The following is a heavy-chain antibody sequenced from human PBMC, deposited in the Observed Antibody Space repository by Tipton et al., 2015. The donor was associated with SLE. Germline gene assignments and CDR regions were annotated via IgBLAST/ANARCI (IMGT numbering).Heavy chain of an antibody. CDR2: IYYSGST. V-gene: IGHV4-34*01. CDR3: ARDRDKYSSSWYYFDY. J-gene: IGHJ4*02. D-gene: IGHD6-13*01. Sequence: TLSLTCAVYGGSFSGYYWSWIRQPPGKGLEWIGSIYYSGSTFYNPSLKNRVTISVDTSKNQFSLKLSSVTAADTAVYYCARDRDKYSSSWYYFDYWGQGTLVTVSS. CDR1: GGSFSGYY.